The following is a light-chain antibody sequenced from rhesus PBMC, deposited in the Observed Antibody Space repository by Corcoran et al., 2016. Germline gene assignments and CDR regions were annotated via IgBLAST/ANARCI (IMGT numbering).Light chain of an antibody. CDR1: QSLLHSNGNTY. CDR2: KVT. CDR3: MQSTKEYS. V-gene: IGKV2S2*01. J-gene: IGKJ2*01. Sequence: DIVMTQTPLSLPVTPGEPASISCRSSQSLLHSNGNTYLDWYLQKPGQSPRLLIYKVTHRESGVPDRFSGSGSGTDFTLKISRVEPEDVGVYYCMQSTKEYSFGQGTKVEIK.